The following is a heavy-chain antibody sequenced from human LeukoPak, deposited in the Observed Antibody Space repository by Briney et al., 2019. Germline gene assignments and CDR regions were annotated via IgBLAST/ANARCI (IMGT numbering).Heavy chain of an antibody. CDR2: ISAYNGNT. D-gene: IGHD3-22*01. J-gene: IGHJ4*02. V-gene: IGHV1-18*01. CDR1: GYTFTSYG. CDR3: ARDRARITMIGFDY. Sequence: ASVKVSCKASGYTFTSYGISWVRQAPGQGLEWMGWISAYNGNTNYAQKLQGRVTMTTDTSTSTAYMELRSLRSDDTAVYYCARDRARITMIGFDYWGQGTLVTVSS.